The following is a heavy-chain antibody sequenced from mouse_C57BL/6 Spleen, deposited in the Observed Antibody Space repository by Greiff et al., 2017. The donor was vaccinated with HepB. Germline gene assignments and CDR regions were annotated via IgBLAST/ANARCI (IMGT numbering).Heavy chain of an antibody. CDR1: GYAFSSSW. CDR2: IYPGDGDT. V-gene: IGHV1-82*01. J-gene: IGHJ4*01. Sequence: VQLQQSGPELVKPGASVKISCKASGYAFSSSWMNWVKQRPGKGLEWIGRIYPGDGDTNYNGKFKGKATLTADKSSSTAYMQLSSLTSEESAVYFCARNSNFVYAMDYWGQGTSVTVSS. D-gene: IGHD2-5*01. CDR3: ARNSNFVYAMDY.